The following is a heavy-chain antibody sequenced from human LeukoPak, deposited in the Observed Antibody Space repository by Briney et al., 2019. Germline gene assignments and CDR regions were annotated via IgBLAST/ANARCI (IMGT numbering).Heavy chain of an antibody. J-gene: IGHJ4*02. CDR1: GYTFTSYG. D-gene: IGHD3-22*01. Sequence: ASVKVSCKASGYTFTSYGISWVRQAPGQGLEWMGWISAYNGNTNYAQKLQGRVTMTTDTSTSTAYMELRSLRSDDTAVYYCARVHRHDYYGSSGYCFGYWGQGTLVTVSS. V-gene: IGHV1-18*01. CDR2: ISAYNGNT. CDR3: ARVHRHDYYGSSGYCFGY.